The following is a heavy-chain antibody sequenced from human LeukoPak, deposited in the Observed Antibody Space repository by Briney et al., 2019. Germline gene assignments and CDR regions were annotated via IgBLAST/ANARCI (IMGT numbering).Heavy chain of an antibody. J-gene: IGHJ4*02. Sequence: SETLSPTCTVSGGSISTYYWSWTRRPPGKGLEWIAYIHASGPTNYNPSLKSRITISVDTSKNQFSLKLSSVTAADTAVYYCARHDAGIAARPFDNWGQGTLVTVSS. CDR1: GGSISTYY. V-gene: IGHV4-4*09. CDR2: IHASGPT. CDR3: ARHDAGIAARPFDN. D-gene: IGHD6-6*01.